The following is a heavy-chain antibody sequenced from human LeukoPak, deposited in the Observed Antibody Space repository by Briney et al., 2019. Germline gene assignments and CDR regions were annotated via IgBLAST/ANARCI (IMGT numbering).Heavy chain of an antibody. CDR1: GFTFSSYG. D-gene: IGHD6-13*01. CDR3: AREARYSSSWFYDAFDI. CDR2: ISYDGSNK. Sequence: PGGSLRLSCAASGFTFSSYGMHWVRQAPGKGLEWVAVISYDGSNKYYADSVKGRFTISRDNSKNTLYLQMNSLRAEDTAVYYCAREARYSSSWFYDAFDIWGQGTMVTVSS. J-gene: IGHJ3*02. V-gene: IGHV3-30*03.